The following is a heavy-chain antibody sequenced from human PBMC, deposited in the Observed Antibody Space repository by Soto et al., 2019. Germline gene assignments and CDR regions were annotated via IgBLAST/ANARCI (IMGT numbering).Heavy chain of an antibody. J-gene: IGHJ4*02. D-gene: IGHD6-6*01. CDR1: GFSLSTSGMG. CDR3: AHYRSTSSFAY. V-gene: IGHV2-5*02. CDR2: IYWDDDK. Sequence: QITLKESGPTLVKPTQTFTLACTFSGFSLSTSGMGVGWIRQPPGKALEWLALIYWDDDKRYSPSLKSRLTITKDTSKNQVVLTMTNMDPLDTATYYSAHYRSTSSFAYWGQGTLVTVSS.